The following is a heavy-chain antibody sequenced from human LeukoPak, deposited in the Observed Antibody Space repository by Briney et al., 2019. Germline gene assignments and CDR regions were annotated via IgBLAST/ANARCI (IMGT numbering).Heavy chain of an antibody. CDR2: ISTAGDT. D-gene: IGHD3-10*01. V-gene: IGHV3-13*01. Sequence: GGSLRLSCAASGFTFSNYDMHWVRQATGKRLEWVSAISTAGDTYYPGSVKGRFTISRDNAKNTLYLQMNSLRAEDTAVYYCARASFPRSNDYWGQGTLVTVSS. CDR1: GFTFSNYD. CDR3: ARASFPRSNDY. J-gene: IGHJ4*02.